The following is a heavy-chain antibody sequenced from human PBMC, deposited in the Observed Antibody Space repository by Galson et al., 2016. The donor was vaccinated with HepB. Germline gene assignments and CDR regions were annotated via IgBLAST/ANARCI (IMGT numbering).Heavy chain of an antibody. J-gene: IGHJ4*02. CDR3: ARAYQYTLDY. Sequence: LRLSCAASGLTFSRFWMTWVRQAPGKGLEWVANINQDGSEKHYLDSVRGRFTISRDIAKNSLYLQMNSLRAEDTAVYFCARAYQYTLDYWGQGTLVTVSS. V-gene: IGHV3-7*04. CDR1: GLTFSRFW. CDR2: INQDGSEK. D-gene: IGHD1-1*01.